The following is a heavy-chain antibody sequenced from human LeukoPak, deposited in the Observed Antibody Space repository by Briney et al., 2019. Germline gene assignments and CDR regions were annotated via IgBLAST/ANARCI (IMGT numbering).Heavy chain of an antibody. CDR2: IIPIFGTA. CDR3: ASRVVGRRDYYDSSGYYLDY. Sequence: GSSVKVSCKASGGTFSSYAISWVRQAPGQGLEWMGGIIPIFGTANYAQKFQGRATITTDESTSTAYMELSSLRSEDTAVCYCASRVVGRRDYYDSSGYYLDYWGQGTLVTVSS. CDR1: GGTFSSYA. J-gene: IGHJ4*02. V-gene: IGHV1-69*05. D-gene: IGHD3-22*01.